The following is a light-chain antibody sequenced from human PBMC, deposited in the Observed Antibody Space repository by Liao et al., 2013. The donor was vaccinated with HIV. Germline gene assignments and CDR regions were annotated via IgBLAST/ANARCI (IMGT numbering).Light chain of an antibody. J-gene: IGLJ1*01. V-gene: IGLV3-21*01. CDR1: NIGTKA. CDR2: QDN. CDR3: QVWDSNSDHPYV. Sequence: SYELTQPPSVSVAPGKTAGITCGGNNIGTKAVHGCQQEPGQDPVLVIYQDNKRPSGIPERFSGSNSGNTATLSISRVEAGDEADYYCQVWDSNSDHPYVFGTGTRVTVL.